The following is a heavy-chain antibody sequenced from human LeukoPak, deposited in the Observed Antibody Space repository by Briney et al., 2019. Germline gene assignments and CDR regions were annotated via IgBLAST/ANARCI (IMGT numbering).Heavy chain of an antibody. V-gene: IGHV3-21*01. CDR1: GFTFSSYS. Sequence: PGGSLRLSCAASGFTFSSYSMNWVRQAPGKGLEWVSSISSSSSYIYYADSVKGRFTISRDNAKNSLYLQMNSLRAEDTAVYYCARTYSGSYYGAYYYYYYMDVWGKGTTVTVSS. D-gene: IGHD1-26*01. J-gene: IGHJ6*03. CDR2: ISSSSSYI. CDR3: ARTYSGSYYGAYYYYYYMDV.